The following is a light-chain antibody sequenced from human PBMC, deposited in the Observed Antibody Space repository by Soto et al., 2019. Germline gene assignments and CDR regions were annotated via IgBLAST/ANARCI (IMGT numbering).Light chain of an antibody. Sequence: DIQMTQSPSFVSASVGDSVTITCRASQAVSTWLAWYQQKPGGAPRLLIYAASTLQSGVPSRFSGSGSGTDFTLTIRSLQPEAFATYYCQQSNSFPRTFGGRTKVDIK. CDR1: QAVSTW. CDR2: AAS. J-gene: IGKJ4*01. CDR3: QQSNSFPRT. V-gene: IGKV1-12*01.